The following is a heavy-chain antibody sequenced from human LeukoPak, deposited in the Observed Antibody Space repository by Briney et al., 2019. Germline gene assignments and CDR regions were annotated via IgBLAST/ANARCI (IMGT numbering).Heavy chain of an antibody. CDR3: ARGLLGGTYFDY. CDR1: GFTFSSYS. V-gene: IGHV3-21*01. CDR2: ISRSSSYI. J-gene: IGHJ4*02. Sequence: GGSLRLSCAASGFTFSSYSMNWVRQAPGKGLEWVSSISRSSSYIYYADSVKGRFTISRDNAKNSVFLQMNSLRAEDTAVYSCARGLLGGTYFDYWGQGTLVTVSS. D-gene: IGHD2-15*01.